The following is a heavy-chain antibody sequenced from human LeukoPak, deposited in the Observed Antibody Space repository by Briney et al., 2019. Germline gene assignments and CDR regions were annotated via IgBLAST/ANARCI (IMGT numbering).Heavy chain of an antibody. CDR1: GFTFSSYA. D-gene: IGHD2-2*01. CDR3: ARRSVVPAVTYYFDY. CDR2: ISGSASNT. V-gene: IGHV3-23*01. J-gene: IGHJ4*02. Sequence: GGSLRLSCAASGFTFSSYAMSWVRQAPGKGLEWVSAISGSASNTFYADSVKGRFTISRDNSKNTVYLQMNSLRAEDTAVYYCARRSVVPAVTYYFDYWGQGTLVTVSS.